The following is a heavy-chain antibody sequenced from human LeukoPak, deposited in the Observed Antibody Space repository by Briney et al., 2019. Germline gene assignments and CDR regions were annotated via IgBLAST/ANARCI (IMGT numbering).Heavy chain of an antibody. CDR2: ISYDGSNK. CDR3: ARSAAAGTRYFQH. CDR1: GFTFSSYG. Sequence: GRSLRLSCAASGFTFSSYGMHWVRQAPGKGLEWVAVISYDGSNKYYADSVKGRFTISRDNSKNTLYLQMNSLRSDATAVYYWARSAAAGTRYFQHWGQGTLVTVSS. D-gene: IGHD6-13*01. V-gene: IGHV3-30*03. J-gene: IGHJ1*01.